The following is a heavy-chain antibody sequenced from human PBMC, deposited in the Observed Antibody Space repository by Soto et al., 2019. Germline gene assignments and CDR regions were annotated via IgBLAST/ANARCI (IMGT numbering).Heavy chain of an antibody. V-gene: IGHV1-18*01. CDR3: ARVGSVAAGRPFDY. Sequence: ASVKVSCKTSGYIFTSYGVAWVRQAPGQGPEWMGWVIAYNYDTTYAQNVQGRVTMTTDTSTSTAYMELTSLRSDDTAVYYCARVGSVAAGRPFDYWGQGTLVTVSS. D-gene: IGHD2-15*01. J-gene: IGHJ4*02. CDR2: VIAYNYDT. CDR1: GYIFTSYG.